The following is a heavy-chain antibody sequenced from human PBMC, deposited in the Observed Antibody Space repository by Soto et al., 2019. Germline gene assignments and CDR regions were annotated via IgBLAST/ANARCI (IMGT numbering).Heavy chain of an antibody. CDR2: ISSSGSTI. CDR3: AREGRVPAATDAFDI. J-gene: IGHJ3*02. CDR1: GITFSSYE. Sequence: GGSLRLSCAASGITFSSYEMNWVRQAPGKGLEWGSYISSSGSTIYYADSVKGRFTISRDNAKNSLYLQMNSLRAEDTAVYYCAREGRVPAATDAFDIWGQGTMVAVS. V-gene: IGHV3-48*03. D-gene: IGHD2-2*01.